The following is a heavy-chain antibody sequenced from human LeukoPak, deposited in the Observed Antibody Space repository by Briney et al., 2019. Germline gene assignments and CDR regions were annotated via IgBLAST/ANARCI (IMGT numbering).Heavy chain of an antibody. V-gene: IGHV3-23*01. J-gene: IGHJ5*02. CDR3: AKGPKWALLLSWFDP. CDR2: ISGFGGST. CDR1: GFTFSSYA. D-gene: IGHD1-26*01. Sequence: GGSLRLSCAASGFTFSSYAMGWVRQAPGKGLEWVSAISGFGGSTSYANSAKGRFTISRSNSKNTLYLQMNSLRAEDPAVYYSAKGPKWALLLSWFDPWGQGPLVTVSS.